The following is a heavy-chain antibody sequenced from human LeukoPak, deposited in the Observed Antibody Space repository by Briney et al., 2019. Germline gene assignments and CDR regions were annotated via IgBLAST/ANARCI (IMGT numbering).Heavy chain of an antibody. D-gene: IGHD3-3*01. CDR2: ISSDGSST. CDR1: GFTFSSYW. Sequence: GGSLRLSCAASGFTFSSYWMHWVRQAPGKGLVWVSRISSDGSSTAYADSVKGRFTISRDNAKNALYLHMNSLRAEDTAVYYCARERVRSWDYGGQGTLVTVSS. J-gene: IGHJ4*02. V-gene: IGHV3-74*01. CDR3: ARERVRSWDY.